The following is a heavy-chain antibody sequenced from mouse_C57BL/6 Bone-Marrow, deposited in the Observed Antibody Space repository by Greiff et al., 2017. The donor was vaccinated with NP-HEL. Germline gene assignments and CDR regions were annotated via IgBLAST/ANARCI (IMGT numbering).Heavy chain of an antibody. J-gene: IGHJ4*01. D-gene: IGHD2-5*01. Sequence: QVQLQQSGAELAKPGASVKLSCKASGYTFTSYWMHWVKQRPGQGLEWIGYINPSSGYTKYNQKFKDKATLTADKSSSTAYMQLSSLTTEDSAIYYCARPPPEYSNYGAMDYWGQGTSVTVSS. CDR2: INPSSGYT. CDR1: GYTFTSYW. CDR3: ARPPPEYSNYGAMDY. V-gene: IGHV1-7*01.